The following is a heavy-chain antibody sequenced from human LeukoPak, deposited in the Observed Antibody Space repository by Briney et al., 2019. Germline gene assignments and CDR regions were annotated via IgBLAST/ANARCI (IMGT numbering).Heavy chain of an antibody. CDR2: IYTSGST. J-gene: IGHJ4*02. Sequence: PSETLSLTCTVSGGSISSYYWSWIRQPAGKGLEWIGRIYTSGSTNYNPSLKSRVTMSVDTSKNQFSLKLSSVTAADTAVYYCARGLDLSWLLDSDYWGQGTLVTVSS. V-gene: IGHV4-4*07. CDR3: ARGLDLSWLLDSDY. D-gene: IGHD3-9*01. CDR1: GGSISSYY.